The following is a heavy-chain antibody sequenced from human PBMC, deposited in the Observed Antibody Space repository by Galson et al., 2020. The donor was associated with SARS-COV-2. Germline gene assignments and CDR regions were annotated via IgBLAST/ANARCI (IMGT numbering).Heavy chain of an antibody. V-gene: IGHV4-59*08. J-gene: IGHJ6*03. D-gene: IGHD3-3*01. CDR3: ARLIESGAPYYYHDDMDV. Sequence: SETLSLTCTVPAGPISSYYWSWLRPPPGKGLEWIGYIYYSGSTNYNPSLKSRVTISVDTSKNQFSLKLSSVTAADTAVYYCARLIESGAPYYYHDDMDVGGKGTTVTVSS. CDR1: AGPISSYY. CDR2: IYYSGST.